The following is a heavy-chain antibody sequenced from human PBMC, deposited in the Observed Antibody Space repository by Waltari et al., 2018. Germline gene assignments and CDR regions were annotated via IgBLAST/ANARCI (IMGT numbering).Heavy chain of an antibody. J-gene: IGHJ4*01. Sequence: EVQLVEYGGGLIQPGGSLRLSCSASGFIVSVNYMSWVRQAPGWCLEWVSLIYSGGSTYYADSVKGRFTISRDNSKNTLYLQMDSLSVEDTAVYYCARWQQWPVRAFDYWG. CDR1: GFIVSVNY. CDR3: ARWQQWPVRAFDY. D-gene: IGHD6-19*01. V-gene: IGHV3-53*01. CDR2: IYSGGST.